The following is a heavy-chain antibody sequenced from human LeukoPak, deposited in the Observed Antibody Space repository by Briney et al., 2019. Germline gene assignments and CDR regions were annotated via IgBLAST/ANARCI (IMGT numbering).Heavy chain of an antibody. D-gene: IGHD1-26*01. CDR2: INAGNGNT. CDR3: ARFLGGSYGMDV. Sequence: ASVKVSCKASGYTFTSYSMHWVRQAPGQRLEWMGWINAGNGNTKFLQKFQGRVTITRDTSASTAYMELSSLRSEDTAVYYCARFLGGSYGMDVWGQGTTVTVSS. CDR1: GYTFTSYS. V-gene: IGHV1-3*01. J-gene: IGHJ6*02.